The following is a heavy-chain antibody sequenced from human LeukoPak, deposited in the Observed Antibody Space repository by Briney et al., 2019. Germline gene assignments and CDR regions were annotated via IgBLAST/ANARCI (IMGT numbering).Heavy chain of an antibody. CDR1: GFAFSSYE. Sequence: GGSLRLSCVASGFAFSSYEMNWVRQAPGKGLEWVSYISNTGSPIYYADSVKGRFTISRDNAKNSLYLQMNSLRAEDTAVYYCARSRITIFGVVIQHFDYWGQGTLVTVSS. CDR3: ARSRITIFGVVIQHFDY. J-gene: IGHJ4*02. CDR2: ISNTGSPI. D-gene: IGHD3-3*01. V-gene: IGHV3-48*03.